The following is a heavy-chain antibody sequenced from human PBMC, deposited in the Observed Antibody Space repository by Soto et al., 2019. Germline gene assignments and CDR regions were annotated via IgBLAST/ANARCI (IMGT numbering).Heavy chain of an antibody. CDR2: IWYDGSKK. J-gene: IGHJ2*01. D-gene: IGHD6-19*01. CDR1: GFTFSSYG. Sequence: QVQLEESGGGVVQPGRSLRLSCAASGFTFSSYGMHWVRQAPGKGLEWVAVIWYDGSKKYYADSVKGRFTISRDNSKNTLYLQMNSLGAEDTAVYYCARIPQIAVAGTRFGYFDLWGRGTLVTVSS. V-gene: IGHV3-33*01. CDR3: ARIPQIAVAGTRFGYFDL.